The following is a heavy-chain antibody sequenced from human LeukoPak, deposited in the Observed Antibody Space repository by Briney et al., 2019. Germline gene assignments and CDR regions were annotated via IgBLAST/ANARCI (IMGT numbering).Heavy chain of an antibody. CDR1: GGSISSYY. V-gene: IGHV4-59*01. D-gene: IGHD5-24*01. CDR3: ARGSDGYNSLDFDY. CDR2: IYYSGST. J-gene: IGHJ4*02. Sequence: SETPSLTCTVSGGSISSYYWSWIRQPPGKGLEWIGYIYYSGSTNYNPSLKSRVTISVDTSKNQFSLKLSSVTAADTAVYYCARGSDGYNSLDFDYWGQGALVTVSS.